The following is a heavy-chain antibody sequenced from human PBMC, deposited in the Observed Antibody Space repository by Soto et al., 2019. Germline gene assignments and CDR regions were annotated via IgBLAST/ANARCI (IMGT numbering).Heavy chain of an antibody. J-gene: IGHJ4*02. Sequence: QVQLVQSGAEVKKPGASVKVSCKASGYTFTSYAMHWVRQALGQRLEWMGWINAGNGNTKYSQKFQGRVTITRDTSASTAYMELSSLRSEDTAVYYCARDGTLLAYCGGDCHDYYFDYWGQGTLVTVSS. CDR3: ARDGTLLAYCGGDCHDYYFDY. D-gene: IGHD2-21*02. CDR2: INAGNGNT. V-gene: IGHV1-3*01. CDR1: GYTFTSYA.